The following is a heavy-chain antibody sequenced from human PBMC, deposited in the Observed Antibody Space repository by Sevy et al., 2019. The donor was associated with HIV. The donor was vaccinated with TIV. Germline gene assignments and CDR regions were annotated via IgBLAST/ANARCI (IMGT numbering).Heavy chain of an antibody. D-gene: IGHD1-1*01. CDR1: GFTFGDYA. CDR2: LKHKAYGGTL. Sequence: GGSLRLSCTGSGFTFGDYAMSWVRQAPGKGLEWVAFLKHKAYGGTLDYAGAVKGRYSISRDDTKSIAHLQMNDLKTEDKAIYYCTRWKGAHSIFDYWGQGALVTVSS. CDR3: TRWKGAHSIFDY. J-gene: IGHJ4*02. V-gene: IGHV3-49*04.